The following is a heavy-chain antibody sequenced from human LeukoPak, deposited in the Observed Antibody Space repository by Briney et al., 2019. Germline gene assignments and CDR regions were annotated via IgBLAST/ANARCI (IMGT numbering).Heavy chain of an antibody. CDR3: ARGGSYCVGGDCYSFDF. CDR2: MHAGNGNT. V-gene: IGHV1-2*02. Sequence: GASVKVSCKASGYRYISHYIHWVRQAPGLGPEWLGWMHAGNGNTRYPAKFEGRVTMTRDTYSNTDYMDLTSLTSDVTVIYYSARGGSYCVGGDCYSFDFWGQGTLITVSS. J-gene: IGHJ4*02. D-gene: IGHD2-21*02. CDR1: GYRYISHY.